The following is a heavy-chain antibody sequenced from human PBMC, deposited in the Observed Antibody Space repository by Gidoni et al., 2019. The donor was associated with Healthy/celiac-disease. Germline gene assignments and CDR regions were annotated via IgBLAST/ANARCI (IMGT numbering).Heavy chain of an antibody. CDR3: ARRRYCSSTSCQKLDY. CDR1: GFTFSSSA. V-gene: IGHV3-23*01. Sequence: VQLLDSGGGLVQPGGSLRLSCAASGFTFSSSAMSWVRQAPGKGLEWVSAISGSGGSTYYADSGKGRFTISRDNSKNTLYLQMNSLRAEDTAVYYCARRRYCSSTSCQKLDYGGQGTLVTVSS. CDR2: ISGSGGST. J-gene: IGHJ4*02. D-gene: IGHD2-2*01.